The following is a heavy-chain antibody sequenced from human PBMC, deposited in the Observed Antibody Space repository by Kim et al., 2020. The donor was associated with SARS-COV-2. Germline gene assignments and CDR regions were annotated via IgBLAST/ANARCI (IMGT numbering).Heavy chain of an antibody. J-gene: IGHJ5*02. CDR1: GFTLTNYW. V-gene: IGHV3-74*01. D-gene: IGHD6-13*01. CDR3: ARGSFQQGFDP. Sequence: GGSLRLSCGASGFTLTNYWMNWVRQGPEKGLVWVSRSNSDGSVTHYADSVKGRFTISRDNAKNTLFLQLNSLGVEDTAIYYCARGSFQQGFDPWGQGTLVTVSS. CDR2: SNSDGSVT.